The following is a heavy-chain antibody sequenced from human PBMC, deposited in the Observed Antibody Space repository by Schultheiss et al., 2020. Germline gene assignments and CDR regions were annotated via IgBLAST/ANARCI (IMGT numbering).Heavy chain of an antibody. J-gene: IGHJ5*02. V-gene: IGHV3-20*04. D-gene: IGHD2-2*01. CDR1: GFTFSSYW. Sequence: GGSLRLSCAASGFTFSSYWMSWVRQAPGKGPEWVSGISWNSGSIGYADSVKGRFTISRDNAKNSLYLQMNSLRAEDTAVYYCARYCSSTSCYSWWFDPWGQGTLVTVSS. CDR2: ISWNSGSI. CDR3: ARYCSSTSCYSWWFDP.